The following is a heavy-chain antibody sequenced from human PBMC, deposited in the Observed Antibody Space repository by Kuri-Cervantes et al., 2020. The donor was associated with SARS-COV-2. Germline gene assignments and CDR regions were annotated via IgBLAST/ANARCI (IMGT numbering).Heavy chain of an antibody. J-gene: IGHJ4*02. CDR1: GGSISSSSYY. V-gene: IGHV4-39*07. CDR2: IYYSGST. D-gene: IGHD6-6*01. Sequence: SETLSLTCTVSGGSISSSSYYWGWIRQPPGKGLEWIGSIYYSGSTYYNPSLRSRVTISVDTSKNQFSLKLSSVTAADTAVYYCARALFGSSYYFDYWGQGTLVTVSS. CDR3: ARALFGSSYYFDY.